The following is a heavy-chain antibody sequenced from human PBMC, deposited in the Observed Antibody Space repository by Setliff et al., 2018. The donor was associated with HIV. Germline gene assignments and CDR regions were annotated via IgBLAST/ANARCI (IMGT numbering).Heavy chain of an antibody. D-gene: IGHD2-2*01. Sequence: SETLSLTCTVSGVSISRTNYYWGWIRQPPGKGLEWIGTIYYSGSTYYNPSLKSRVTISVDTSKNQFSLKLSSVTAADTAVYYCARHSPTYCSGTSCYDNWFDPWGQGTLVTVSS. V-gene: IGHV4-39*01. J-gene: IGHJ5*02. CDR3: ARHSPTYCSGTSCYDNWFDP. CDR1: GVSISRTNYY. CDR2: IYYSGST.